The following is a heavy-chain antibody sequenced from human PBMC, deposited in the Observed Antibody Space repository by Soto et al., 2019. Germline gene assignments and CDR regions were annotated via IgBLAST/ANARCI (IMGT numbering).Heavy chain of an antibody. Sequence: GSGPTLVNPTQTLTLTCSFSGFSLSTLGMSVSWIRQPPGKALEWLALIDWEDEKYFSTSLQTGLSIFKDSSKSHVLLTITNVGPLDSATYFCARVSGSFQKGFDSWGQGTLVTVSS. J-gene: IGHJ4*02. CDR1: GFSLSTLGMS. CDR3: ARVSGSFQKGFDS. V-gene: IGHV2-70*01. D-gene: IGHD1-26*01. CDR2: IDWEDEK.